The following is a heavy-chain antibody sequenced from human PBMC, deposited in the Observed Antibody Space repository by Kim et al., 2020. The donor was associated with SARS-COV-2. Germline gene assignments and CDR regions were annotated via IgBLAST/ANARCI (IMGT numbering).Heavy chain of an antibody. CDR2: ISGSGGST. CDR1: GFTFSSYA. J-gene: IGHJ1*01. V-gene: IGHV3-23*01. Sequence: GGSLRLSCAASGFTFSSYAMSWVRQAPGKGLEWVSAISGSGGSTYYADSVKGRFTISRDNSKNTLYLQMNSLRAEDTAVYYCANLERTKAERWLPQRAGYFQHWGQGTLVTVSS. D-gene: IGHD5-12*01. CDR3: ANLERTKAERWLPQRAGYFQH.